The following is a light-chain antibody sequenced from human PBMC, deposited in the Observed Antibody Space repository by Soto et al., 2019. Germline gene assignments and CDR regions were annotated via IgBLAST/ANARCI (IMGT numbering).Light chain of an antibody. CDR1: QTISTF. CDR3: QQTYSTFVS. V-gene: IGKV1-39*01. CDR2: DAS. J-gene: IGKJ4*01. Sequence: DIHMTQSPSSLSASVVDRVTITCRSSQTISTFLHWFQQKPGKAPNLLIYDASSLQSGVPSRFSGSGSGTDFTLTISSLQPEDFGTYYCQQTYSTFVSFGGGTKVDIK.